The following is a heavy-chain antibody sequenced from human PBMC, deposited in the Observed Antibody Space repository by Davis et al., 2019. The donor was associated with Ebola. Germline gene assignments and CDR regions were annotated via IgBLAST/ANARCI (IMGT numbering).Heavy chain of an antibody. Sequence: PGGSLRLSCAASRLTFDTYAMAWVRRAPGKGLEWISSISDDGDTIYYAASVKGRFTISRDNSKDTLYLQMNGVTVEDTAVYHCARNWVFGGTGWFDPWGQGTQVTVSS. CDR2: ISDDGDTI. CDR3: ARNWVFGGTGWFDP. D-gene: IGHD1/OR15-1a*01. CDR1: RLTFDTYA. V-gene: IGHV3-23*01. J-gene: IGHJ5*02.